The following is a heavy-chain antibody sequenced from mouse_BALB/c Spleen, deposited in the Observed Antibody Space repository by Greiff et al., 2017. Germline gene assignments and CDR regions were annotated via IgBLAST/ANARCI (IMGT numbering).Heavy chain of an antibody. CDR3: ARRRSYYRYDYAMDY. D-gene: IGHD2-14*01. CDR2: INPNNGGT. V-gene: IGHV1-18*01. CDR1: GYTFTDYN. J-gene: IGHJ4*01. Sequence: EVQLQQSGPELVKPGASVKIPCKASGYTFTDYNMDWVKQSHGKSLEWIGDINPNNGGTIYNQKFKGKATLTVDKSSSTAYMELRSLTSEDTAVYYGARRRSYYRYDYAMDYWGQGTSVTVSS.